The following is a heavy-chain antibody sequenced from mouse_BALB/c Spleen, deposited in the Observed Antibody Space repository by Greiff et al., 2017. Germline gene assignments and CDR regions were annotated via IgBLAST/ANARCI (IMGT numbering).Heavy chain of an antibody. CDR1: GFTFSSFG. CDR2: ISSGSSTI. Sequence: EVKVVESGGGLVQPGGSRKLSCAASGFTFSSFGMHWVRQAPEKGLEWVAYISSGSSTIYYADTVKGRFTISRDNPKNTLFLQMTSLRSEDTAMYYCARVSFTTTFAYWGQGTLVTVSA. CDR3: ARVSFTTTFAY. V-gene: IGHV5-17*02. J-gene: IGHJ3*01. D-gene: IGHD1-1*01.